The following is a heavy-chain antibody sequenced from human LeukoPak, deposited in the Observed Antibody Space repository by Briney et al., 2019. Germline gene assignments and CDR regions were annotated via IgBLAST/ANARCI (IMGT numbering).Heavy chain of an antibody. CDR1: GGSISSFDW. Sequence: PSGTLSLTCVVSGGSISSFDWWSWVRQPPGKGLEWIGETHQSGFTNYNPSLESRVTMTADKSRNQFSLKLSSVTAADTAVYYCARGVDCWGQGTLVTVSS. CDR2: THQSGFT. J-gene: IGHJ4*02. CDR3: ARGVDC. V-gene: IGHV4-4*02.